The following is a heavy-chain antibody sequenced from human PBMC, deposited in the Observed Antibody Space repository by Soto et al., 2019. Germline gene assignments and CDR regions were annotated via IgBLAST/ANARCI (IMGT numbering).Heavy chain of an antibody. J-gene: IGHJ4*02. CDR2: IYYSGST. V-gene: IGHV4-39*01. D-gene: IGHD3-22*01. Sequence: PSETLSLPCTVPGGSISSSSYYWGWIRPPTGKGLEWIGSIYYSGSTYYNPSLKSRVTISVDTSKNQSSLKPSSVTAADMAVYSCARLCLITKIVVVKGYDFDYWGQGTLVTVSS. CDR1: GGSISSSSYY. CDR3: ARLCLITKIVVVKGYDFDY.